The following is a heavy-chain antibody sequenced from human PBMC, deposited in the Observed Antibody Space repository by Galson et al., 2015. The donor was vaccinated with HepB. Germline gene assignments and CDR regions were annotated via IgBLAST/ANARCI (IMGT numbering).Heavy chain of an antibody. CDR3: ARDYGSNSGWFDP. V-gene: IGHV1-8*01. D-gene: IGHD4-23*01. Sequence: SVKVSCKASGYTFTSYDINWVRQATGQGLEWVGWMSPNSGKKGYAQKFQGRVTMTRDTSISTAYMELSSLRSEDTAVYYCARDYGSNSGWFDPWGQGTLVTVSS. CDR2: MSPNSGKK. CDR1: GYTFTSYD. J-gene: IGHJ5*02.